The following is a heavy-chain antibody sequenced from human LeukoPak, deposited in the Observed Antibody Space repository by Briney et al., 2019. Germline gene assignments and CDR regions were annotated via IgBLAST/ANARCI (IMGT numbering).Heavy chain of an antibody. V-gene: IGHV4-38-2*02. CDR1: GYSFTSGHY. CDR3: AREKYSGSYYIRFDP. D-gene: IGHD1-26*01. CDR2: IYHTGSA. J-gene: IGHJ5*02. Sequence: SETLSLTCSVSGYSFTSGHYWGWIRQPPGKGLEWIANIYHTGSAHYNPSLKSRVTISVDTSKNQFSLKLSSVTAADTAVYYCAREKYSGSYYIRFDPWGQGTLVTVSS.